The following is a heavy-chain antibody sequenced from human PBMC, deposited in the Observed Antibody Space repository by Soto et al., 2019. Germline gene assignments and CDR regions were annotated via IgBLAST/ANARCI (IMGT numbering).Heavy chain of an antibody. V-gene: IGHV4-59*13. CDR1: GASISDYY. Sequence: SETLSLTCNVSGASISDYYWSWIRQPPGKGLEWIGYIYTSGNTNYNLSLKRRVTISVDTSKNQFSLKLRSVTAADTAVYYCASHVGSGYSDYWGQGTLVTVSS. D-gene: IGHD1-26*01. CDR2: IYTSGNT. J-gene: IGHJ4*02. CDR3: ASHVGSGYSDY.